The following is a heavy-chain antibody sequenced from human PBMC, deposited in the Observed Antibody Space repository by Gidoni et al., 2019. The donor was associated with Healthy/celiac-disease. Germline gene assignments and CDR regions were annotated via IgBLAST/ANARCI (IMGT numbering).Heavy chain of an antibody. CDR2: ISSNGGST. V-gene: IGHV3-64*01. J-gene: IGHJ4*02. Sequence: EVQLVESGGGLVQPGGSLRLSCAASGFTFSSYAMHWVRQAPGKGLEYVSAISSNGGSTYYANSVKGRFSISRDNSKNTLYLQMGSLRAEDMAVYYCARGGLSSSSADYWGQGTLVTVSS. D-gene: IGHD6-6*01. CDR3: ARGGLSSSSADY. CDR1: GFTFSSYA.